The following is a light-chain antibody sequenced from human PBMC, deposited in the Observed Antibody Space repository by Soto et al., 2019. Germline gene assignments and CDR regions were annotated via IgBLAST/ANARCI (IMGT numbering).Light chain of an antibody. CDR1: QRINSY. Sequence: DIQITRSPSFLSSSLGDRVTITFRASQRINSYLNWYQHKPGKAPKLLIYAASSLQSGVPSRFSGSGSGTDFTLTIRSLQPEDFATYYCQQSYSTPLTFGGGTKVDIK. J-gene: IGKJ4*01. CDR3: QQSYSTPLT. V-gene: IGKV1-39*01. CDR2: AAS.